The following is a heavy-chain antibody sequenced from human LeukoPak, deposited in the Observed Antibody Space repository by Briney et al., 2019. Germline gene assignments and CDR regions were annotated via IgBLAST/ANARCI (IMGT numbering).Heavy chain of an antibody. CDR2: ISGSGGST. J-gene: IGHJ4*02. V-gene: IGHV3-23*01. D-gene: IGHD3-16*02. CDR3: AKGDGVTFGGVIVTANFDY. CDR1: GGSFTGYY. Sequence: PSETLSLSCVMYGGSFTGYYWSWVRQAPGKGLEWVSAISGSGGSTYHADSVKGRFTISRDNSKNTLYLQMNSLRAEDTAVYYCAKGDGVTFGGVIVTANFDYWGQGTLVTVSS.